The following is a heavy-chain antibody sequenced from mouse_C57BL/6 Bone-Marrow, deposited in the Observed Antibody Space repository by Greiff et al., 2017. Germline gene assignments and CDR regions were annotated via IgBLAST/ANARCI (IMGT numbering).Heavy chain of an antibody. CDR1: GFTFNTYA. Sequence: EVMLVESGGGLVQPKGSLKLSCAASGFTFNTYAMHWVRQAPGKGLEWVARIRSNSSNYATYYADSVKDRFTISRDDSQSMLYLQMNNLKTEDTAMYYCVRGDYCGSSYPFAYWGQGTLVTVSA. CDR2: IRSNSSNYAT. V-gene: IGHV10-3*01. CDR3: VRGDYCGSSYPFAY. D-gene: IGHD1-1*01. J-gene: IGHJ3*01.